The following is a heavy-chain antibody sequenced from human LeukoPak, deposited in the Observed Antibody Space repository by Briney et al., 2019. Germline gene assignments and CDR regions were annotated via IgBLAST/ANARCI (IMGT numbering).Heavy chain of an antibody. CDR1: GYTFTSYG. CDR2: ISAYNGNT. Sequence: GASVKVSCKASGYTFTSYGISWVRQAPGQGLEWMGWISAYNGNTNYAQKLQGRVTMTTDTSTSTAYMELRSLRSDDTAVYYCASSVLEDYGSGSPLGEFDPWGQGTLVTVSS. V-gene: IGHV1-18*01. CDR3: ASSVLEDYGSGSPLGEFDP. D-gene: IGHD3-10*01. J-gene: IGHJ5*02.